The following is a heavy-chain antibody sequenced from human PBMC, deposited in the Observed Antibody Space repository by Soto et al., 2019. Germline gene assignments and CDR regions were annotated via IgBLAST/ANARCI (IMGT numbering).Heavy chain of an antibody. Sequence: QVQLVESGGGVVQPGTSLRLACAASGFTLSNIGMQWVRQAPGKGLEWVAVISAGGNTKYYADSVKGRFTISRDNSKNTLVLQMNSLRTEDTAVYYCAKESGGERYAAYFDLWGQGTLVTVSA. CDR3: AKESGGERYAAYFDL. J-gene: IGHJ4*02. V-gene: IGHV3-30*18. CDR1: GFTLSNIG. CDR2: ISAGGNTK. D-gene: IGHD2-21*01.